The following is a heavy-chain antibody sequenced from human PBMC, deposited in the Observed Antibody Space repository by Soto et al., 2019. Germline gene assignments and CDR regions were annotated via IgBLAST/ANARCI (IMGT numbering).Heavy chain of an antibody. CDR2: ISYSGSA. D-gene: IGHD2-2*01. V-gene: IGHV4-31*03. J-gene: IGHJ3*01. CDR3: ARVGRSTTPLGACDV. CDR1: GNSIATGAYY. Sequence: QVQLQESGPGLVKPSQTLSLTCTVSGNSIATGAYYWSWIRQHPGKGLEWIGYISYSGSAYYNPSLKSRLTISVDMSKNQFSLMLTAVTAADTAVYYCARVGRSTTPLGACDVWGPGTMVTGSS.